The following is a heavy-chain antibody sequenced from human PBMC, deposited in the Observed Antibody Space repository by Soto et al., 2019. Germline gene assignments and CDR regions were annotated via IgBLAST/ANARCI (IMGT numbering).Heavy chain of an antibody. J-gene: IGHJ4*02. V-gene: IGHV4-34*01. D-gene: IGHD6-13*01. CDR1: GGSFSGYY. CDR3: ARSTSTGIAAAGTGYYFDY. Sequence: PSETLSLTCAVYGGSFSGYYWSWIRQPPGKGLEWIGEINHSGSTNYNPSLKSRVTISVDTSKNQFSLKLSSVTAADTAVYYCARSTSTGIAAAGTGYYFDYWGQGTLVTVSS. CDR2: INHSGST.